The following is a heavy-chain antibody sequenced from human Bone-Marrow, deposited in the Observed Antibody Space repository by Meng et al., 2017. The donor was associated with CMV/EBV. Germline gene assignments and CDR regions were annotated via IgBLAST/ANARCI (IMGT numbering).Heavy chain of an antibody. V-gene: IGHV3-21*04. D-gene: IGHD3-3*01. CDR1: GFSFSSYN. CDR2: ISTSGSYI. J-gene: IGHJ6*02. CDR3: AKEGGITISVYGMDV. Sequence: GGSLRLSCAASGFSFSSYNMNWVRQAPGKGLEWVSSISTSGSYIYYADSVKGRFTISRDNSKNTLYLQMNSLRAEDTAVYYCAKEGGITISVYGMDVWGQGTTVTVSS.